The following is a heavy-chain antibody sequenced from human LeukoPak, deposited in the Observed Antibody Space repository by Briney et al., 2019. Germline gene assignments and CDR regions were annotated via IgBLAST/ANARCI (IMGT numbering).Heavy chain of an antibody. Sequence: SETLSLTCTVSGGSISSYYWSWIRQPPGKGLEWIGYIYYSGSTNYNPSLKSRVTISVDTSKNQFSLKLSSVTAADTAVYYCARHDYCSGCSCYRYYYMDVWGKGTTVTVSS. D-gene: IGHD2-15*01. J-gene: IGHJ6*03. CDR2: IYYSGST. CDR1: GGSISSYY. V-gene: IGHV4-59*01. CDR3: ARHDYCSGCSCYRYYYMDV.